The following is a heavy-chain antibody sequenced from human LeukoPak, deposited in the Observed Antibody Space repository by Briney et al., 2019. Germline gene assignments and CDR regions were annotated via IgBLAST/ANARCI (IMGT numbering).Heavy chain of an antibody. D-gene: IGHD3-10*01. CDR1: GGSISSYY. CDR3: ARVEEGYGSGRRENYYYYYMDV. V-gene: IGHV4-59*01. J-gene: IGHJ6*03. Sequence: KPSETLSLTCTVSGGSISSYYWSWIRQPPGKGLEWIAYIYYSGSTNYNPSLKSRVTISVDTSKNQFSLKLSSVTAADTAVYYCARVEEGYGSGRRENYYYYYMDVWGKGTTVTISS. CDR2: IYYSGST.